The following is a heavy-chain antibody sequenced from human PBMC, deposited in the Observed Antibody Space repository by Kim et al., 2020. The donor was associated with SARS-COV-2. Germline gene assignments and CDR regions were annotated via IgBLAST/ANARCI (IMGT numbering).Heavy chain of an antibody. CDR3: ARDYGGNPKRDY. Sequence: NYNPSLKSRVTIAVDTSKNQFSLKLSSVTAADTAVYYCARDYGGNPKRDYWGQGTLVTVSS. V-gene: IGHV4-34*01. D-gene: IGHD4-17*01. J-gene: IGHJ4*02.